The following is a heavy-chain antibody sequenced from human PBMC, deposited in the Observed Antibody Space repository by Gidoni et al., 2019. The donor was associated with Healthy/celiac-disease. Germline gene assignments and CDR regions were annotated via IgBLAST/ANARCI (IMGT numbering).Heavy chain of an antibody. CDR2: IWYDGSNK. J-gene: IGHJ4*02. D-gene: IGHD2-15*01. V-gene: IGHV3-33*06. CDR3: AKRRDGYSNYFDY. CDR1: GFTFSSYG. Sequence: QVQLVESGGGVVQPGRSLRLSCAASGFTFSSYGMHWVRQAPGKGLEWVAVIWYDGSNKYYADSVKGRFTISRDNSKNTLYLQMNSLRAEDTAVYYCAKRRDGYSNYFDYWGQGTLVTVSS.